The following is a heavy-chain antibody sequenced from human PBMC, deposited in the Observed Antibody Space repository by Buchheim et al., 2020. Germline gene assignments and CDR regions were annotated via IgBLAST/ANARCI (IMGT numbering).Heavy chain of an antibody. CDR1: GGSFSGYY. Sequence: QVQLQQWGAGLLKPSETLSLTCAVYGGSFSGYYWSWIRQPPGKGLEWIGEITSSGITNYNPSLKSRVTLSVDTSKNQFPLKLSSVTAADTAVYYCARAPLGGGYCSGGSCIDYWGQGTL. J-gene: IGHJ4*02. V-gene: IGHV4-34*01. CDR3: ARAPLGGGYCSGGSCIDY. CDR2: ITSSGIT. D-gene: IGHD2-15*01.